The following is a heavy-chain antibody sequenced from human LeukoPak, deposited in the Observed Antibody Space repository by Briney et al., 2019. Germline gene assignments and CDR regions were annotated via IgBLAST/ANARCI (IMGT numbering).Heavy chain of an antibody. CDR2: INPSGGST. Sequence: ASVKVSCKASGYTFTSYYMHWVRQAPGQGLEWMGIINPSGGSTGYAQKFQGRVTMTRDTSTSTVYMELSSLRSEDTAVYYCARGDDTCYYDSSGYYFDYWGQGTLVTVSS. V-gene: IGHV1-46*01. J-gene: IGHJ4*02. CDR3: ARGDDTCYYDSSGYYFDY. D-gene: IGHD3-22*01. CDR1: GYTFTSYY.